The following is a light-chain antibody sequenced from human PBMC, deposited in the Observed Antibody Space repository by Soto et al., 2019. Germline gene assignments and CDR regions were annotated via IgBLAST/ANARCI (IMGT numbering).Light chain of an antibody. Sequence: DIQMTQSPSSLSASVGDRVTITCQASQDISNYLNWYQQKPGKAPKLLIYDASNLETGDPSRFSGSGTGTDYTFTISSLQPEEIATKYCHQYDNLPPLTFGGGTKVEIK. CDR1: QDISNY. CDR3: HQYDNLPPLT. V-gene: IGKV1-33*01. J-gene: IGKJ4*01. CDR2: DAS.